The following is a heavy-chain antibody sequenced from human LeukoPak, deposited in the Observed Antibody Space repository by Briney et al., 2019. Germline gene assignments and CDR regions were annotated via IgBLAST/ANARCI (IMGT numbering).Heavy chain of an antibody. J-gene: IGHJ6*02. CDR3: ARDRTVTQDYYYYGMNV. V-gene: IGHV4-59*01. CDR2: IYYSGST. CDR1: GGSISSYY. D-gene: IGHD4-17*01. Sequence: KPSETLSLTCTVSGGSISSYYWSWIRQPPGKGLEWIGYIYYSGSTNYNPSLKSRVTISVDTSKNQFSLKLSSVTAADTAVYYCARDRTVTQDYYYYGMNVWGQGTTVTVSS.